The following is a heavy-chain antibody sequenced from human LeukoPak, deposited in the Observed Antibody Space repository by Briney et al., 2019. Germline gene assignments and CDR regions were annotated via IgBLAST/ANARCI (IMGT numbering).Heavy chain of an antibody. Sequence: GGSLRLSCAASGFTFGSYWMSWVRQAPGKGLEWVANIKQDGSEKYYVDSVKGRFTISRDDAKNSLYLQMNSLGAEDTAVYYCARVPYCSSTSCYAIFDYWGQGALVTVSS. V-gene: IGHV3-7*05. D-gene: IGHD2-2*01. CDR3: ARVPYCSSTSCYAIFDY. CDR2: IKQDGSEK. CDR1: GFTFGSYW. J-gene: IGHJ4*02.